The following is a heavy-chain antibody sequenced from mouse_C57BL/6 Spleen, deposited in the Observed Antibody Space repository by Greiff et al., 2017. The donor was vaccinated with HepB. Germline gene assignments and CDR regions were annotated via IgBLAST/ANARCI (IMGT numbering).Heavy chain of an antibody. CDR3: ARDRGGYFDY. D-gene: IGHD3-3*01. CDR1: GYSITSGYY. Sequence: VQLQESGPGLVKPSQSLSLTCSVTGYSITSGYYWNWIRQFPGNKLEWMGYISYDGSNNYNPSLKNRISITRDTSKNQFFLKLNSVTTEDTSTYYCARDRGGYFDYWGQGTTRTVSS. V-gene: IGHV3-6*01. J-gene: IGHJ2*01. CDR2: ISYDGSN.